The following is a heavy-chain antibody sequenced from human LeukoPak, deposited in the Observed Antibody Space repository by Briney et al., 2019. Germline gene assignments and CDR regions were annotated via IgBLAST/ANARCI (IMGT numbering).Heavy chain of an antibody. D-gene: IGHD2-15*01. J-gene: IGHJ4*02. Sequence: SETLSLTCTVSGGSISSGSYYWTWIRQPAGRGLEWIGRIYTSGSTNYNPSLNSRVTISLDTSKNQFSLKLSSVTAADTAVYYCARDSPTAYCSGGSCYFDYWGQGTLVTVSS. CDR2: IYTSGST. CDR1: GGSISSGSYY. V-gene: IGHV4-61*02. CDR3: ARDSPTAYCSGGSCYFDY.